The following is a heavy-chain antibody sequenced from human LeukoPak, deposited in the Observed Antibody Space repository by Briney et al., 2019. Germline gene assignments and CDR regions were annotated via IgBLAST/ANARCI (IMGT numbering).Heavy chain of an antibody. V-gene: IGHV1-24*01. D-gene: IGHD3-10*01. CDR2: FDPEDGET. CDR1: GYTLTELS. Sequence: GAPVKVSCKVSGYTLTELSMHWVRQAPGKGLEWMGRFDPEDGETIYAQKFQGRVTMTADTSTDTVYMELSSLRSEDTAVYYCATEGKMVRGVYTDYWGQGTLVTVSS. CDR3: ATEGKMVRGVYTDY. J-gene: IGHJ4*02.